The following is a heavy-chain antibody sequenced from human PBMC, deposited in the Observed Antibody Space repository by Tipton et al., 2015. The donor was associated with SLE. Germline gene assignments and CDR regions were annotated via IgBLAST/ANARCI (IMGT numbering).Heavy chain of an antibody. CDR1: GGSFSGYY. CDR2: INHSGST. CDR3: ARDLQYYYDSSGYSYYFDY. J-gene: IGHJ4*02. D-gene: IGHD3-22*01. Sequence: TLSLTCAVYGGSFSGYYWSWIRQPPGKGLEWIGEINHSGSTNYNPSLKSRVTISVDTSKNQFSLKLSSVTAADTAVYYCARDLQYYYDSSGYSYYFDYWGQGTLVTVSS. V-gene: IGHV4-34*01.